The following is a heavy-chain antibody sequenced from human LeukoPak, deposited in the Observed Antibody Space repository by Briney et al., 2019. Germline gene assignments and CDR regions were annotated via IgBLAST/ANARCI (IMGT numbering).Heavy chain of an antibody. CDR2: ISSSSSYI. CDR3: ARVFWSGYYTGYYYMDV. Sequence: GGSLRLSCAASGFTFDDYAMHWVRQAPGKGLEWVSSISSSSSYIYYADSVKGRFTISRDNAKNSLYLQMNSLRAEDTAVYYCARVFWSGYYTGYYYMDVWGKGTTVTVSS. CDR1: GFTFDDYA. D-gene: IGHD3-3*01. J-gene: IGHJ6*03. V-gene: IGHV3-21*01.